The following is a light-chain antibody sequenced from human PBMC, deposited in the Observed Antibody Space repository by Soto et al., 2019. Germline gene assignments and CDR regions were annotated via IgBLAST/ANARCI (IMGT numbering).Light chain of an antibody. J-gene: IGLJ2*01. CDR3: SSNAGSIVI. V-gene: IGLV2-8*01. CDR2: EVT. Sequence: QSALTQPPSASGSPGQSVTISCTGTRSDVGGYNYVSWYQQHPGKTPKLMIYEVTKRPSGVPDRFSGSKSGNTASLTVSGLQAEDEADYYCSSNAGSIVIFGGGTKLTVL. CDR1: RSDVGGYNY.